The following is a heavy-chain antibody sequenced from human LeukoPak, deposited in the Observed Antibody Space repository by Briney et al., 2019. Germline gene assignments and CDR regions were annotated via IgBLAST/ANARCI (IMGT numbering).Heavy chain of an antibody. J-gene: IGHJ6*02. D-gene: IGHD3-3*01. V-gene: IGHV3-21*01. CDR2: ISSSSSYI. CDR1: GSTFSSYS. CDR3: ARDGLRFLEWLLEDYYGMDV. Sequence: KAGGSLRLSCAASGSTFSSYSMTWVRQAPGKGLEWVSSISSSSSYIYYADSVKGRFTISRDNARNSLYLQMNSLRAEDTAVYYCARDGLRFLEWLLEDYYGMDVWGQGTTVTVSS.